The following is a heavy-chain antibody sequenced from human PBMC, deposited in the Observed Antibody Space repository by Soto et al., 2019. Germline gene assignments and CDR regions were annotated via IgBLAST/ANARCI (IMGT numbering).Heavy chain of an antibody. J-gene: IGHJ4*02. D-gene: IGHD6-13*01. CDR1: GGSISSYY. CDR3: ARAIAAAMAFDY. V-gene: IGHV4-59*12. Sequence: PSETLSLTCTVSGGSISSYYWSWIRQPPGKGLEWIGYIYYSGSTNYNPSLKSRVTISVDTSKNQFSLKLSSVTAADTAVYYCARAIAAAMAFDYWGQGTLVTVSS. CDR2: IYYSGST.